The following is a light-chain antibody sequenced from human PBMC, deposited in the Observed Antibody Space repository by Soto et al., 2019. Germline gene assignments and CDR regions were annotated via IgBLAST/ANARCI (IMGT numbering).Light chain of an antibody. J-gene: IGKJ1*01. V-gene: IGKV1-8*01. Sequence: AIRMTQSPSSLSASTGDRVTITCRASQGISSYLAWYQQKPGNAPKLLIYAASTLQSGVPSRFSGSGSGTDFTLTISCLQSEDFATYYCQQYYSYPHTFGQGTKVDIK. CDR1: QGISSY. CDR2: AAS. CDR3: QQYYSYPHT.